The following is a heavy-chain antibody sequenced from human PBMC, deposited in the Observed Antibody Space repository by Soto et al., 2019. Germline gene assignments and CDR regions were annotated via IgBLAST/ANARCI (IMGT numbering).Heavy chain of an antibody. CDR3: AKYKYSGGWHSDY. CDR1: GFTFSTYA. D-gene: IGHD6-19*01. J-gene: IGHJ4*02. CDR2: IGGSAASA. Sequence: EVQLLESGGSFVQPGGSLRLSCAASGFTFSTYAMSWVRQAPGKGLEWVSSIGGSAASAYYADSVKGRFTISRDNSRNTLYLRMNSLRAEDTAVYFCAKYKYSGGWHSDYWAQGTLVTVFS. V-gene: IGHV3-23*01.